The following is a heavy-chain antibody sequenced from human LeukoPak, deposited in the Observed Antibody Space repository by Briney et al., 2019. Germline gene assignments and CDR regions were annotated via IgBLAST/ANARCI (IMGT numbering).Heavy chain of an antibody. CDR2: ISSSSSYI. CDR1: GFTFSSYW. V-gene: IGHV3-21*01. J-gene: IGHJ3*02. Sequence: GGSLRLSCAASGFTFSSYWMSWVRQAPGKGLEWVSSISSSSSYIYYADSVKGRFTISRDNAKNSLYLQMNSLRAEDTAVYYCARVRTTVAPDAFDIWGQGTMVTVSS. CDR3: ARVRTTVAPDAFDI. D-gene: IGHD4-23*01.